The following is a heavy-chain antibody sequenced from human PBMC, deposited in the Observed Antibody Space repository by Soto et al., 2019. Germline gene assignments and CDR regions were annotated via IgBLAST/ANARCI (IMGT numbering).Heavy chain of an antibody. J-gene: IGHJ4*02. CDR1: VFSFSNYN. CDR3: ARDFGHGYYLDY. D-gene: IGHD3-3*01. CDR2: ITDSSDTV. V-gene: IGHV3-48*02. Sequence: PWWSLRLSCVASVFSFSNYNMNWVRQAPGKGLEWVSYITDSSDTVHYADSVRGRFTISRDNAESSLYLQMNSLRDEDTAVYFCARDFGHGYYLDYWGRGTLVTI.